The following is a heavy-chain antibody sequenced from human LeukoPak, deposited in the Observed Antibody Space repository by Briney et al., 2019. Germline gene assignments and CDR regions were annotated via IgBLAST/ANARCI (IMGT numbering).Heavy chain of an antibody. CDR1: GGTFSSYA. CDR3: ARVLSGSHPNELDRNWYFDL. CDR2: IIPIFGTA. Sequence: PRASVKVSCKASGGTFSSYAISWVRQAPGQGLEWMGGIIPIFGTANYAQKFQGRVTITADESTSTAYMELSSLRSEDTAVYYCARVLSGSHPNELDRNWYFDLWGRGTLVTVSS. V-gene: IGHV1-69*13. J-gene: IGHJ2*01. D-gene: IGHD1-26*01.